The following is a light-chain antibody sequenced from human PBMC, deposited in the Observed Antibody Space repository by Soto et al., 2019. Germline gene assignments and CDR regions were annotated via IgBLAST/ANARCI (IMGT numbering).Light chain of an antibody. V-gene: IGKV3-15*01. J-gene: IGKJ1*01. CDR2: ASS. CDR1: QSVGSN. CDR3: QQYNTWPWT. Sequence: EIVMTQSPASLSVSPGERVTLSCRASQSVGSNLAWYQQKVGQAPTLLMYASSTRATAIPARFSGSGSGTEFTLSISSLHPEDFADYHCQQYNTWPWTFGQGTKVEIK.